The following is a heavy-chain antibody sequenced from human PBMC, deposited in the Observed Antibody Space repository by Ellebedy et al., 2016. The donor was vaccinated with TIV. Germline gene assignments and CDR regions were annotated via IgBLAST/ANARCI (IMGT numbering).Heavy chain of an antibody. J-gene: IGHJ3*02. CDR2: INQDGSEQ. D-gene: IGHD4-17*01. CDR1: GFTFSSYW. Sequence: GGSLRLSRAASGFTFSSYWMTWVRQAPGKGLEWVANINQDGSEQYYVDSVQGRFTISRDNAKKSLNLQMNSVRAEDAAVYYCATDGSYGDYRSPTHAFVMWGQGTMVIVSS. V-gene: IGHV3-7*01. CDR3: ATDGSYGDYRSPTHAFVM.